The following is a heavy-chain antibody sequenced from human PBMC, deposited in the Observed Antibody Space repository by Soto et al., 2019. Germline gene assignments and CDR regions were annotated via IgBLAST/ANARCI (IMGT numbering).Heavy chain of an antibody. J-gene: IGHJ6*02. CDR1: SYSINSGYF. V-gene: IGHV4-38-2*02. D-gene: IGHD1-1*01. CDR2: IYHSGAT. Sequence: TLSLTCSVSSYSINSGYFLAWIRQPPGKGLDCIGSIYHSGATHYNPSLRSRVTMSIDTSKKQFSLRLSSVTPADTAVYYCARDPMGMVLVGIPHPRGTLGMDVWGQWTAVTVSS. CDR3: ARDPMGMVLVGIPHPRGTLGMDV.